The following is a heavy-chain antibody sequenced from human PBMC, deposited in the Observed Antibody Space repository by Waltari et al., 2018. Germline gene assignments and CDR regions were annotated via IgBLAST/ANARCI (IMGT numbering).Heavy chain of an antibody. CDR1: GFTFSSYA. Sequence: EVQLLESGGGLVQPGGSLRLSCAASGFTFSSYAMSWVRQAPGKGLEWVSAISCSGGSTYYADSVKGRFTISRDNSKNTLYLQMNSLRAEDTAVYYCAKVADYYGSGSYRFVPLDYWGQGTLVTVSS. CDR3: AKVADYYGSGSYRFVPLDY. CDR2: ISCSGGST. V-gene: IGHV3-23*01. D-gene: IGHD3-10*01. J-gene: IGHJ4*02.